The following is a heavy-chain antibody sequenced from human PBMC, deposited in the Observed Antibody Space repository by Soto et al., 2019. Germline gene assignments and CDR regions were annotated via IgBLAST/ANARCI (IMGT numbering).Heavy chain of an antibody. CDR2: INPNSGGT. Sequence: ASLKVSCKASGYTFTGYYMHWVRQAPGQGLEWMGWINPNSGGTNYAQKFQGWVTMTRDTSISTAYMELSRLRSDDTAVYYCARGYYDFWSGSLDAFDIWGKGTMVTVSS. D-gene: IGHD3-3*01. CDR3: ARGYYDFWSGSLDAFDI. V-gene: IGHV1-2*04. CDR1: GYTFTGYY. J-gene: IGHJ3*02.